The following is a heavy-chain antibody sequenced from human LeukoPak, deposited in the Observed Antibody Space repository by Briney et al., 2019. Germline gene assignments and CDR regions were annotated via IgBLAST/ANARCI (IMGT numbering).Heavy chain of an antibody. CDR3: ARRGTSSSWAHFDY. V-gene: IGHV3-7*05. Sequence: QPGGSLRLSCAASGFTLSSYWMTWVRQAPGKGLEWVAKIKQDGSEKYYVGSVKGRFTISRDNAKNSLYLQMNSLGAEDTAVYYCARRGTSSSWAHFDYWGQGTLVTVSS. J-gene: IGHJ4*02. CDR1: GFTLSSYW. CDR2: IKQDGSEK. D-gene: IGHD6-13*01.